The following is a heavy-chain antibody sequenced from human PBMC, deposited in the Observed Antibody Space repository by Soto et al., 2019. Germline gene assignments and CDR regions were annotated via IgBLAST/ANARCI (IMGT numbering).Heavy chain of an antibody. CDR1: GYTFTSYY. CDR2: INPSGGST. CDR3: ARVLAATRFADYYYGMDV. J-gene: IGHJ6*02. D-gene: IGHD2-15*01. V-gene: IGHV1-46*01. Sequence: ASVKVSCKASGYTFTSYYMNWVRQAPGQGLVWMGIINPSGGSTGYAQKFQGRVTMTRDTSTSTVYMELSSLRSEDTAVYYCARVLAATRFADYYYGMDVWGQGTTVTVSS.